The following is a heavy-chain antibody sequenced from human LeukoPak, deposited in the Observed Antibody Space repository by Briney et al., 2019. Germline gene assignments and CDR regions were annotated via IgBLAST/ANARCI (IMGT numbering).Heavy chain of an antibody. D-gene: IGHD1-26*01. CDR2: IYYSGST. CDR1: GGSISSSSYY. V-gene: IGHV4-39*01. J-gene: IGHJ3*02. Sequence: SETLSLTCTVSGGSISSSSYYWGWIRQPPGKGLEWIGSIYYSGSTYYNPSLKSRVTISVDTSKNQFSLKLSSVTAADTAVYYCASHTPSGSYRLSYDAFDIWGQGTMVTVSS. CDR3: ASHTPSGSYRLSYDAFDI.